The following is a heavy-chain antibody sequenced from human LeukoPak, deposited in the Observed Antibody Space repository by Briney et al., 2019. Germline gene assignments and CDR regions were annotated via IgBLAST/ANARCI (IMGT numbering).Heavy chain of an antibody. V-gene: IGHV3-48*03. CDR1: GFTFDDYA. J-gene: IGHJ3*02. Sequence: GRSLRLSCAASGFTFDDYAMHWVRQAPGKGLEWVSYISSSGSTIYYADSVKGRFTISRDNAKNSLYLQMNSLRAEDTAVYYCARAYPSRTGIWGQGTMVTVSS. CDR2: ISSSGSTI. D-gene: IGHD1/OR15-1a*01. CDR3: ARAYPSRTGI.